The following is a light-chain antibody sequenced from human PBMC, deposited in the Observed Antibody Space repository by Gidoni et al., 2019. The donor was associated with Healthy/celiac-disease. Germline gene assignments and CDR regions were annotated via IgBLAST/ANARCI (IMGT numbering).Light chain of an antibody. CDR2: EVS. V-gene: IGLV2-8*01. Sequence: QSALTPPPSASGSPGQSGTISCTGTSSDVGGYNYVSWYQQHPGKAPKLMIYEVSKRPSGVPDRFSCSKSGNTASLTVSGLQAEDEADYYCSSYAGSNNLGVFGGGTKLTVL. CDR3: SSYAGSNNLGV. J-gene: IGLJ2*01. CDR1: SSDVGGYNY.